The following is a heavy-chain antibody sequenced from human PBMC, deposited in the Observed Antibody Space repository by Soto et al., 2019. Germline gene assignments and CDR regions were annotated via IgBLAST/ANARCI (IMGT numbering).Heavy chain of an antibody. V-gene: IGHV3-9*01. J-gene: IGHJ6*02. D-gene: IGHD4-17*01. CDR1: GFTFDDYA. Sequence: PGGSLRLSCAASGFTFDDYAMHWVRQAPGKGLEWVSGIRWNSGSIGYADSVKGRFIISRDNAKNSLYLQMNSLRAEDTALYYCTKYIGYGDSLGDYSYYGMDVWGQGTTVTVSS. CDR3: TKYIGYGDSLGDYSYYGMDV. CDR2: IRWNSGSI.